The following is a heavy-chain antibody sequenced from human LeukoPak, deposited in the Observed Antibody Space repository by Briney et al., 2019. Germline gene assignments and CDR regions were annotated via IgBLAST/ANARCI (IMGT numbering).Heavy chain of an antibody. Sequence: ASETLSLTCTVSGGSISSSSYYWGWIRQPPGKGLEWIGSIYYSGSTYYNPSLKSRVTISVDTSKNPFSLKLSSVTAADTAVYYCARRPITMIVEDPRMTGYFQHWGQGTLVTVSS. J-gene: IGHJ1*01. D-gene: IGHD3-22*01. CDR1: GGSISSSSYY. CDR2: IYYSGST. V-gene: IGHV4-39*01. CDR3: ARRPITMIVEDPRMTGYFQH.